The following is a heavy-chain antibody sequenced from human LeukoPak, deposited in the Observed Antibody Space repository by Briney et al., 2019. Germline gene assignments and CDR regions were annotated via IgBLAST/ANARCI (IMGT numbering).Heavy chain of an antibody. CDR2: IYSGGST. D-gene: IGHD1-26*01. J-gene: IGHJ4*02. Sequence: GGSLRLSCAASGFTVSSNYMSWVRQAPGKGLEWVSVIYSGGSTYYADSVKGRFTISRDNSKNTLYLQMNSLRAEDTAVYYCAKDQRELLREYYFDYWGQGTLVTVSS. CDR1: GFTVSSNY. V-gene: IGHV3-53*01. CDR3: AKDQRELLREYYFDY.